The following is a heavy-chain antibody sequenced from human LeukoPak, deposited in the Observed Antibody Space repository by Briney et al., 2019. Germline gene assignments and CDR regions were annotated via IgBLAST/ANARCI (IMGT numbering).Heavy chain of an antibody. CDR3: ARAVSGYYYALDY. Sequence: PSETLSLTCTVSGGSISSHYWSWIRQPPGKGLEWIGYIYYSGSTKYNPSLKSRVTISVDMSKNQFSLKLSSVTAADTAVYYCARAVSGYYYALDYWGQGTLVTVSS. J-gene: IGHJ4*02. CDR1: GGSISSHY. CDR2: IYYSGST. V-gene: IGHV4-59*11. D-gene: IGHD3-22*01.